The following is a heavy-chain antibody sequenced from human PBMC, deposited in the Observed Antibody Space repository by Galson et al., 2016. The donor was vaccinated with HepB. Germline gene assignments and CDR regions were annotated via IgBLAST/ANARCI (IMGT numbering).Heavy chain of an antibody. CDR1: GFTFRNYG. CDR3: AKDQSGTHKGPDY. J-gene: IGHJ4*02. D-gene: IGHD1-26*01. Sequence: SLRLSCATSGFTFRNYGMHWVRQAPGKGLEWVALIWSDGSNRYYADSVKGRFTISRDSSKNTLYLQMDSLRAEDTAVYYCAKDQSGTHKGPDYWGQGTLVTVSS. CDR2: IWSDGSNR. V-gene: IGHV3-33*06.